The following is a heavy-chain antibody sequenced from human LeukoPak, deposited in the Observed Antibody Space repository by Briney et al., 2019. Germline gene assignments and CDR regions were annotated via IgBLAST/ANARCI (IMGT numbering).Heavy chain of an antibody. CDR1: GFTFSSYG. CDR3: AAYYYDSSGYLYDY. Sequence: GGSLRRSCAASGFTFSSYGMHWVRQAPGKGLEWVAVIWYDGSNKYYADSVKGRFTISRDNSKNTLYLQMNSLRAEDTAVYYCAAYYYDSSGYLYDYWGQGTLVTVSS. V-gene: IGHV3-33*01. CDR2: IWYDGSNK. J-gene: IGHJ4*02. D-gene: IGHD3-22*01.